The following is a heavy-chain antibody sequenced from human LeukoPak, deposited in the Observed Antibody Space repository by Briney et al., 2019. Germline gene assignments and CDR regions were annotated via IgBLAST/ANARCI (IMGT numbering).Heavy chain of an antibody. D-gene: IGHD5-12*01. J-gene: IGHJ4*02. V-gene: IGHV4-59*08. CDR1: GGSISSYY. CDR3: ARQGYSAYEILDY. Sequence: SETLSLTCTVSGGSISSYYWSWIRQPPGKGLEWIGYIYYSGSTNYSPSLKSRVTISIYKSKTQFPLKRRQVNAVDTAVYYCARQGYSAYEILDYWGQGTLVTVSS. CDR2: IYYSGST.